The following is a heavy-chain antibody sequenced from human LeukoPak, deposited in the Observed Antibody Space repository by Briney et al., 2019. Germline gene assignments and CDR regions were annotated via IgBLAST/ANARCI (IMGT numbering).Heavy chain of an antibody. V-gene: IGHV3-30*04. CDR1: GFTFSSYA. CDR2: ISYDGSNK. D-gene: IGHD5-24*01. Sequence: PGGSLRLSCAASGFTFSSYAMHWVRQAPGKGLEWVAVISYDGSNKYYADSVKGRFTISRDNSKNTLYLQMNSLRAEDTAVYYCARDPGRMATILFFDYWGQGTLVTVSS. CDR3: ARDPGRMATILFFDY. J-gene: IGHJ4*02.